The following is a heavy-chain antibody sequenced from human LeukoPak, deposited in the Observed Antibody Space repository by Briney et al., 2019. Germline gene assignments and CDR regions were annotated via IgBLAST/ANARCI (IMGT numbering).Heavy chain of an antibody. V-gene: IGHV4-39*01. CDR2: ISYSGYT. CDR1: GGSIRSGSCY. CDR3: ARSIAVAGTDFDY. D-gene: IGHD6-19*01. Sequence: PSETLSLSCTVSGGSIRSGSCYWGWIRQPPGKGLEWIGSISYSGYTYYNPSLKSRVTMSVDTSKNQFSLKLSSVTAADTAVYYCARSIAVAGTDFDYWGQGNLVTVSS. J-gene: IGHJ4*02.